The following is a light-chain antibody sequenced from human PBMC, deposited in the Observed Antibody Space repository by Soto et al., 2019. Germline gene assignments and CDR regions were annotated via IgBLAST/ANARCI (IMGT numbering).Light chain of an antibody. Sequence: VISNCPLSLAPTPSDPADTSSSTNQSLVHSDGIAYFSWFQQRPGRSPRRLIYKVSNRDSGVPARFSGSGSGTDFALKISSVEADDVGVYYCMQGTHWPITFGQGTRLDI. CDR3: MQGTHWPIT. CDR1: QSLVHSDGIAY. V-gene: IGKV2-30*02. CDR2: KVS. J-gene: IGKJ5*01.